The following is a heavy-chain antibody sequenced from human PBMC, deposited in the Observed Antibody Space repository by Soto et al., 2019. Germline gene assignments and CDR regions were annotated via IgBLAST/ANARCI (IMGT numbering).Heavy chain of an antibody. J-gene: IGHJ4*02. CDR2: INPNSGGT. CDR3: ARGLSIAVEFDY. V-gene: IGHV1-2*04. CDR1: GYTFTGYY. D-gene: IGHD6-19*01. Sequence: SVKVSCKASGYTFTGYYMHWVRQAPGQGLEWMGWINPNSGGTNYAQKFQGWVTMARDTSISTAYMELSRLRSDDTAVYYCARGLSIAVEFDYWGQGTLVTVSS.